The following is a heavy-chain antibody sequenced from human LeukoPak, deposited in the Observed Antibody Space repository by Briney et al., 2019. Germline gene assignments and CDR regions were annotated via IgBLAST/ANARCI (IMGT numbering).Heavy chain of an antibody. Sequence: AGTLTLSCAASGFTFSSYSMNWIRQSPGKGLEWVSYISSSSSTIYYADSVNGRITVFRDNAKNSLYLQLNSLRDEDTAVYYCARDVQWLSYWGQGTLVTVSS. CDR3: ARDVQWLSY. CDR1: GFTFSSYS. CDR2: ISSSSSTI. V-gene: IGHV3-48*02. D-gene: IGHD6-19*01. J-gene: IGHJ4*02.